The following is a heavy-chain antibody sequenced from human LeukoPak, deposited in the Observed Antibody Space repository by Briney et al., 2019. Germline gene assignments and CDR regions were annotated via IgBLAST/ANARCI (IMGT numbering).Heavy chain of an antibody. CDR1: GFTFSSYA. J-gene: IGHJ4*02. CDR3: AKGYILTGLTD. V-gene: IGHV3-23*01. D-gene: IGHD3-9*01. CDR2: IGGSGAAT. Sequence: PGGSLRLSCVASGFTFSSYAMSWVRQAPGKGLEWVSGIGGSGAATSYADSVKVRFTISRDNPKNTLYLQMNSLRAEDTAVYYCAKGYILTGLTDWGQGSLVSVSS.